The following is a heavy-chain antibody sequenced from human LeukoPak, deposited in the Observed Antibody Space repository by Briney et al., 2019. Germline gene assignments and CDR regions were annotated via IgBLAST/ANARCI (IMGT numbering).Heavy chain of an antibody. V-gene: IGHV3-72*01. Sequence: GGSLRLSCAASGFTFSDHSMDWVRQAPGGGLEWVGRIRNRANDYTTGNAASVKGRFSISRDDSKDSLYLQMNSLKTEDTAVYYCARVVGVVPDYWGQGTLVTVSS. CDR1: GFTFSDHS. D-gene: IGHD1-26*01. CDR3: ARVVGVVPDY. J-gene: IGHJ4*02. CDR2: IRNRANDYTT.